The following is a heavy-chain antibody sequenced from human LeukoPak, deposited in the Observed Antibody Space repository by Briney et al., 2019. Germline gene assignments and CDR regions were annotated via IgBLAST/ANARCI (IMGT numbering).Heavy chain of an antibody. CDR2: IIPIFGTA. CDR3: ALTLDYDSVWGSYRRFDY. CDR1: GGTFSSYA. V-gene: IGHV1-69*13. D-gene: IGHD3-16*02. J-gene: IGHJ4*02. Sequence: SVKVSCKASGGTFSSYAISWVRQAPGQGLEWMGGIIPIFGTANYAQKFQGRGTITAEESTSTAYMELSSLRSEDTAVYYCALTLDYDSVWGSYRRFDYWGQGTLVTVSS.